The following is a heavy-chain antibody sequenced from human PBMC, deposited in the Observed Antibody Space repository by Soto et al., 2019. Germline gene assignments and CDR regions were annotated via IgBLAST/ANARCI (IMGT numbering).Heavy chain of an antibody. CDR3: AVDYGSGSYRFDY. Sequence: SETLSLTCAVSGGSMSSYSWSWIGQPPGKGLEWIGYIYYSGSTTFNPSLKSRVTMSLDTSKNQFSLKLTSVTTADTAVYYCAVDYGSGSYRFDYWGQGTLGTVSS. J-gene: IGHJ4*02. D-gene: IGHD3-10*01. CDR2: IYYSGST. CDR1: GGSMSSYS. V-gene: IGHV4-59*01.